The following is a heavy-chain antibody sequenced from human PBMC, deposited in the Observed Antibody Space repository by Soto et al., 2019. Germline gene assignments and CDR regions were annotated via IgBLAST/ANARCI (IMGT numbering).Heavy chain of an antibody. V-gene: IGHV1-18*04. CDR1: GYTFTSYG. CDR2: ISAYNGNT. J-gene: IGHJ4*02. Sequence: GASVKVSCKASGYTFTSYGISWVRQAPGQGLEWMGWISAYNGNTNYAQKLQGRVTMTTDTSTSAAYMELRSLRSDDTAVYYCARDVNYYDSSDYPDYWGQGTMVTVSS. D-gene: IGHD3-22*01. CDR3: ARDVNYYDSSDYPDY.